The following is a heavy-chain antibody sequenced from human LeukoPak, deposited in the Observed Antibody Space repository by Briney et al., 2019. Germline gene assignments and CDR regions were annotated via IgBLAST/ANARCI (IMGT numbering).Heavy chain of an antibody. V-gene: IGHV4-59*01. CDR1: GGSISSYY. Sequence: SETLSLTCTVSGGSISSYYWSWIRQPPGKGLEWIGYIYYSGSTNYNPSLKSRVTISVDTSKNQFSLKLSSVTAADAAVYYCAGDGPEVRMAAAGDYYYYGMDVWGQGTTVTVSS. CDR2: IYYSGST. CDR3: AGDGPEVRMAAAGDYYYYGMDV. J-gene: IGHJ6*02. D-gene: IGHD6-13*01.